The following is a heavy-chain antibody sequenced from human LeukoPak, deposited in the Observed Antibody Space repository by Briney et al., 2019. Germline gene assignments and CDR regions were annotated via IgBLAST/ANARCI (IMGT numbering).Heavy chain of an antibody. CDR1: GGSISSYY. CDR2: IYTSGST. D-gene: IGHD3-3*01. V-gene: IGHV4-4*07. Sequence: SETLSLTCTVSGGSISSYYWSWIRQPAGKGLEWIGRIYTSGSTNYNPSLKSRVTMSVDTSKNQFSLKLSSVTAADTAVYYCARGITISGVPGALFDYWGQGTLVTVSS. CDR3: ARGITISGVPGALFDY. J-gene: IGHJ4*02.